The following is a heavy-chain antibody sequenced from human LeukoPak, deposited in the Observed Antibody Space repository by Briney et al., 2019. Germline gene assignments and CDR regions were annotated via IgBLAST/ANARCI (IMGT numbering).Heavy chain of an antibody. D-gene: IGHD6-19*01. CDR2: IGGSGGST. Sequence: PGGSLRLSCAASGFTFSSYAMSWVRQAPGKGLEWVSAIGGSGGSTYYADSVRGRFTISRDNSKNTLYLQMNSLRAEDTAVYYCAKPRRTAVAGYFDYWGQGTLVTVSS. V-gene: IGHV3-23*01. CDR1: GFTFSSYA. CDR3: AKPRRTAVAGYFDY. J-gene: IGHJ4*02.